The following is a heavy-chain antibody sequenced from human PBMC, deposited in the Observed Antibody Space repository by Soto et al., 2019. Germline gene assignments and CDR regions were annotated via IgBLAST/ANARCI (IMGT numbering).Heavy chain of an antibody. CDR3: ARTNFRGYFDY. CDR1: GGSISSYY. D-gene: IGHD3-10*01. J-gene: IGHJ4*02. Sequence: QVQLQESGPGLVKPSETLSLTCTVSGGSISSYYWSWIRQPPGKGLEWIGYIYYSGSTNYNPSLKRRVTISVDTSKNQFSLKLSSVTAADTAVYYCARTNFRGYFDYWGQGTLVTVSS. V-gene: IGHV4-59*01. CDR2: IYYSGST.